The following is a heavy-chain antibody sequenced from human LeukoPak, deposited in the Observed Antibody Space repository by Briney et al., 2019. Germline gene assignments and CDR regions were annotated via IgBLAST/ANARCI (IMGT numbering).Heavy chain of an antibody. V-gene: IGHV1-46*01. CDR1: GYTFTSYY. J-gene: IGHJ4*02. Sequence: RASVKVSCKASGYTFTSYYMHWVRQAPGQGLEWMGIINPSGGSTSYAQKLQGRVTMTRDTSTSTVYMELSSLRSEDTAVYYCARDPQTYYYDSSDYYFDYWGQGTLVTVSS. CDR2: INPSGGST. D-gene: IGHD3-22*01. CDR3: ARDPQTYYYDSSDYYFDY.